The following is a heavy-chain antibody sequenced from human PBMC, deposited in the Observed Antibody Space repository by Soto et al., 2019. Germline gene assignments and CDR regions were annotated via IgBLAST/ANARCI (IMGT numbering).Heavy chain of an antibody. V-gene: IGHV3-11*06. CDR2: ISSSSSYT. CDR3: ASPFMYSSSWYVPEGMDV. Sequence: GGSLRLSCAASGFTFSDYYMSWIRQAPGKGLEWVSYISSSSSYTNYADSVKGRFTISRDNAKNSLYLQMNSLRAEDTAVYYCASPFMYSSSWYVPEGMDVWGQGTTVTVSS. J-gene: IGHJ6*02. D-gene: IGHD6-13*01. CDR1: GFTFSDYY.